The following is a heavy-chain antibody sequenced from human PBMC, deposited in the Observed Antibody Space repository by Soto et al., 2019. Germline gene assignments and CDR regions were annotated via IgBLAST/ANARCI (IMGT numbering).Heavy chain of an antibody. CDR2: ISRSSDAT. Sequence: EVQLLESGGGLVQPGGSLRLSCAASGFTFSNSDMSWVRQAPGKGLEWVSHISRSSDATYYADSVKGRFTISRDNSKSMLFLQVNSLRDEDTAVYYCAFSSGWFEAFDVWGQGTMVTVSS. V-gene: IGHV3-23*01. D-gene: IGHD6-19*01. CDR1: GFTFSNSD. J-gene: IGHJ3*01. CDR3: AFSSGWFEAFDV.